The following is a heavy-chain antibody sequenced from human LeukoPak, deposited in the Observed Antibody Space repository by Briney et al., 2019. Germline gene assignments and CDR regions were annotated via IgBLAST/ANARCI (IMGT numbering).Heavy chain of an antibody. J-gene: IGHJ4*02. CDR1: GFTFTTYW. CDR2: INQDGTEK. Sequence: GRSLRLSCAVSGFTFTTYWMSWVRQFPGKGLQWVANINQDGTEKYYVDSVKGRFTISRDNAKNSLHLQMNSLRVEDTAIYYCVKVAKYYYGSETYYFFEQWGQGTPVTASS. V-gene: IGHV3-7*01. D-gene: IGHD3-10*01. CDR3: VKVAKYYYGSETYYFFEQ.